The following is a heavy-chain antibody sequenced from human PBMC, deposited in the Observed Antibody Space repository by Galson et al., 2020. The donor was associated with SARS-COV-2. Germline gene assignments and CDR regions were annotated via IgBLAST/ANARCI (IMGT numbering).Heavy chain of an antibody. CDR3: ARGGQGGYYTDV. CDR1: GFTFSSYW. Sequence: GGSLRLSCAASGFTFSSYWIHWVRQAPGKGLVWVSRINSDGSRTSYADSVKGRFTISRDNAKNTVYLQMNSLRAEDTAVYYCARGGQGGYYTDVWGQGTTVTVSS. V-gene: IGHV3-74*01. D-gene: IGHD3-3*01. CDR2: INSDGSRT. J-gene: IGHJ6*02.